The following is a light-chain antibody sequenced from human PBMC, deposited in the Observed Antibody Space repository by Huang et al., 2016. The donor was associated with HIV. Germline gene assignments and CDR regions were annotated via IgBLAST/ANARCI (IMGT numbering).Light chain of an antibody. CDR2: GAS. CDR3: QQFGSSPPYS. Sequence: EIVLTQSPDTLSLSPGERATVSCRASQSVTRNYLAWYQQRPGQAPKLLIYGASPRATGIPDRFSGSGSGTDFTLTISRLAPEDFAVYYCQQFGSSPPYSFGQGTKLEIK. CDR1: QSVTRNY. J-gene: IGKJ2*03. V-gene: IGKV3-20*01.